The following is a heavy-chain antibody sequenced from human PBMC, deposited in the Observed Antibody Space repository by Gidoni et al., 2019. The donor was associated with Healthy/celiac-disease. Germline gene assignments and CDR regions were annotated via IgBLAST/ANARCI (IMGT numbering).Heavy chain of an antibody. Sequence: EVQLVESGGGLVQPGGTLRLSCAASGFTFSSYWMSWVRQAPGKGLEWVANIQQDGSDKYYVDSVKGRFTISRYNAKNSLYLQMNSLRAEDTAVYYCAGTAMAQFDYWGQGTLVTVSS. V-gene: IGHV3-7*01. CDR3: AGTAMAQFDY. J-gene: IGHJ4*02. D-gene: IGHD5-18*01. CDR2: IQQDGSDK. CDR1: GFTFSSYW.